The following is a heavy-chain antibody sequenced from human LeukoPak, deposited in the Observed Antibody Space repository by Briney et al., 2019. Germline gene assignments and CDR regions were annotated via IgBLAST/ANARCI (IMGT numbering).Heavy chain of an antibody. CDR1: GYTFTGYY. CDR2: FDPEDGET. Sequence: ASVKVSCKASGYTFTGYYMHWVRQAPGKGVEWMGGFDPEDGETIYTQKFQGRVTMTEDTSTDTAYKELSSLRSEDTAVYYCAANNGFLVTQPGDYWGQGTLVTVSS. CDR3: AANNGFLVTQPGDY. D-gene: IGHD3-3*01. V-gene: IGHV1-24*01. J-gene: IGHJ4*02.